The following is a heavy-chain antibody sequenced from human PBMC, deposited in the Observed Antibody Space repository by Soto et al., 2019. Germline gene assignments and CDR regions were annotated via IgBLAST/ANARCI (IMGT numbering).Heavy chain of an antibody. CDR3: GYGSGSFYDYYYGMDV. CDR1: GGTFSSYA. D-gene: IGHD3-10*01. V-gene: IGHV1-69*01. CDR2: IIPIFGTA. Sequence: QVQLVQSGAEVKKPGSSVKVSCKASGGTFSSYAISWVRQAPGQGLEWMGGIIPIFGTANYAQKFQGRVTITTDESTSTAYMDLSSLRSEDAAVYYCGYGSGSFYDYYYGMDVCGQGTTVTVSS. J-gene: IGHJ6*02.